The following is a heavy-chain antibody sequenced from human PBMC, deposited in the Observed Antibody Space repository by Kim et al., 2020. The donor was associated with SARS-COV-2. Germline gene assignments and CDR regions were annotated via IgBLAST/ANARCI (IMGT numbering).Heavy chain of an antibody. CDR3: ARHQEVGRGWSDAAQIDY. CDR1: GFTFSDYY. Sequence: GGSLRLSCAASGFTFSDYYMSWIRRAPGKGLEWVSYISSRGSTRHYADSVEGRFTISRDAAKNSLYLQMYSLRVEDTAVYYCARHQEVGRGWSDAAQIDYWGQGTQVTVSS. J-gene: IGHJ4*02. V-gene: IGHV3-11*04. D-gene: IGHD6-19*01. CDR2: ISSRGSTR.